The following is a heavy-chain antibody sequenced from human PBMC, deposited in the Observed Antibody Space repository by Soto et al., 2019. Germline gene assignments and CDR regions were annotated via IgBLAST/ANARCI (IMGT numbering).Heavy chain of an antibody. J-gene: IGHJ4*02. CDR1: GGSISSGGYY. Sequence: SETLSLTCTVSGGSISSGGYYWSWLRQPPGKGLEWIGYIYYSGSTNYNPSLKSRVTISVDTSKNQFSLKLSSVTAADTAVYYCARGRDNFDYWGQGTLVTVSS. V-gene: IGHV4-61*08. CDR3: ARGRDNFDY. CDR2: IYYSGST.